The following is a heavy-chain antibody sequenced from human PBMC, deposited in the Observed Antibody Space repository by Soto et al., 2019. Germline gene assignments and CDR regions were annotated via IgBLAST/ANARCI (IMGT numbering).Heavy chain of an antibody. D-gene: IGHD1-26*01. CDR3: ARGGALSPNGYVCFGF. V-gene: IGHV4-30-2*06. CDR1: GTSITSGSYS. CDR2: IHVTGYT. Sequence: SQTLSLPGTVSGTSITSGSYSWSWIRQSPGKSLEWIGNIHVTGYTAFSPSINRLVTMSVATSKNQFFQKLHSVTRATTPVYFCARGGALSPNGYVCFGFWGPGTMGTVAS. J-gene: IGHJ6*01.